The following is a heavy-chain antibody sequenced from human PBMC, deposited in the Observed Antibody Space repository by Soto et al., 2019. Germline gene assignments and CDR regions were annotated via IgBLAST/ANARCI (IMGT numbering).Heavy chain of an antibody. CDR3: AKGRRVGDSYGYDY. Sequence: GGSLRLSCAASGFTFSSYGMHWVRQAPGKGLEWVAVIRYSGSNKYYADSVKGRFTISRDNSKNTLYLQMNSLRAEDTAVYYCAKGRRVGDSYGYDYWGQGTLVTVSS. CDR1: GFTFSSYG. CDR2: IRYSGSNK. V-gene: IGHV3-33*03. D-gene: IGHD5-18*01. J-gene: IGHJ4*02.